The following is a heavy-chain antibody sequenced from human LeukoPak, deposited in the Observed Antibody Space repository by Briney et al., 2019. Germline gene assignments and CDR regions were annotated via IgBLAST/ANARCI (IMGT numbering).Heavy chain of an antibody. CDR3: ARGKYYYDSNSSYRYFDP. CDR1: GGSISSYY. Sequence: TPSETPSLTCIVSGGSISSYYWSWIRQPAGKGLEWIGRIYTTGNTNYNPSLKSRVTMSIDTSKKQFSLKLSSVTAADTAVYYCARGKYYYDSNSSYRYFDPWGQGTLVTVSS. CDR2: IYTTGNT. D-gene: IGHD3-22*01. J-gene: IGHJ5*02. V-gene: IGHV4-4*07.